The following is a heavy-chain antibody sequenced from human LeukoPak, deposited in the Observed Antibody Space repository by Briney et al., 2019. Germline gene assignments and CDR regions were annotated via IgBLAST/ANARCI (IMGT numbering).Heavy chain of an antibody. D-gene: IGHD3-16*01. CDR1: GGSISSYY. Sequence: SETLSLTCTVSGGSISSYYWSWIQQPPGKGLEWIGRFGGVPKYNPSLKSRVTMSLDTSKNQFFLRLSSVTAADTAVYFCATGGGPFDYWGQGILVTVSS. J-gene: IGHJ4*02. CDR3: ATGGGPFDY. V-gene: IGHV4-4*07. CDR2: FGGVP.